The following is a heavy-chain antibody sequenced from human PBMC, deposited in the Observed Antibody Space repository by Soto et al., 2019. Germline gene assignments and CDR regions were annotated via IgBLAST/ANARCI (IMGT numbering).Heavy chain of an antibody. CDR3: ARGAHYDFWSGLPEIQTYYFDY. CDR1: GGTFSSYA. Sequence: QVQLVQSGAEVKKPGSSVKVSCKASGGTFSSYAISWVRQAPGQGLEWMGGIIPIFGTANYAQKFQGRVTINADESTSTAYMELSSRRSEDTAVYYCARGAHYDFWSGLPEIQTYYFDYWGQGTLVTVSS. J-gene: IGHJ4*02. D-gene: IGHD3-3*01. CDR2: IIPIFGTA. V-gene: IGHV1-69*01.